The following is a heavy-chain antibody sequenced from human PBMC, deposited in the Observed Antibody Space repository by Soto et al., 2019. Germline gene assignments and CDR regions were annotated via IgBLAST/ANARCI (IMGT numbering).Heavy chain of an antibody. CDR3: AGDWNGDKYFDY. J-gene: IGHJ4*02. Sequence: ELQLVGPGGGLIQPGGSLRLSCAASGFSVTSGHMNWVRQAPGKGLEWVSVIFGDGNTKYADSIKGRFTISRDTSKNTAYLQMNSLRAEDTAVYYCAGDWNGDKYFDYWDQGTLVTVSS. CDR1: GFSVTSGH. CDR2: IFGDGNT. V-gene: IGHV3-53*01. D-gene: IGHD4-17*01.